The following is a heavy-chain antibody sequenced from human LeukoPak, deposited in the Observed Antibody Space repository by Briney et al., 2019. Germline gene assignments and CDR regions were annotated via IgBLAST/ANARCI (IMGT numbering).Heavy chain of an antibody. D-gene: IGHD3-10*01. CDR3: ARSFRRYGMDV. Sequence: GGSLRLSCAASGFTFRSYAMNWVRQSPGKGLEWVSSISSSSTYIYQADSVKGRFTISRDNAQNSLYLQMNSLRVEDTAVYYCARSFRRYGMDVWGQGTTVTVSS. CDR1: GFTFRSYA. CDR2: ISSSSTYI. J-gene: IGHJ6*02. V-gene: IGHV3-21*01.